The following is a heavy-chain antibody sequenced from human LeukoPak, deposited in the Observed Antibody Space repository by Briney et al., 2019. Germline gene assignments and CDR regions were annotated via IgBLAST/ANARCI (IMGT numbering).Heavy chain of an antibody. CDR2: ISSSGGTI. CDR3: ARNYGGNDY. V-gene: IGHV3-48*03. J-gene: IGHJ4*02. CDR1: GFTFSSYE. D-gene: IGHD4-23*01. Sequence: PGGSLRLSCAASGFTFSSYEMNWVRQAPGKGLEWVSYISSSGGTIYYADSVKGRFTISRDNAKNSLYLQMNSLRAEDTAVYYCARNYGGNDYWGQGTLVTVSS.